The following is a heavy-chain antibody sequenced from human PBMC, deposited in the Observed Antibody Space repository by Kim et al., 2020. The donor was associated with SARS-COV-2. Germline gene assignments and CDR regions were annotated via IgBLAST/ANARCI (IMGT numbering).Heavy chain of an antibody. J-gene: IGHJ6*02. Sequence: SETLSLTCAVYGGSFSGYYWSWIRQPPGKGLEWIGEINHSGSTNYNPSLKSRVTISVDTSKNQFSLKLSSVTAADTAVYYCARLGAGIQLRGSYYYYYGMDVWGQGTTVTVSS. V-gene: IGHV4-34*01. CDR1: GGSFSGYY. CDR3: ARLGAGIQLRGSYYYYYGMDV. D-gene: IGHD5-18*01. CDR2: INHSGST.